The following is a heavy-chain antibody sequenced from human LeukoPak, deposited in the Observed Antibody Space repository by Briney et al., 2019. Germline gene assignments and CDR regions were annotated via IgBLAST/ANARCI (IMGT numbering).Heavy chain of an antibody. CDR1: GFNFNKYD. CDR2: ISGSGGST. D-gene: IGHD1-26*01. V-gene: IGHV3-23*01. CDR3: AKDPTPGVGRYFDY. Sequence: GGSLRLACAAYGFNFNKYDMTWARQAPGEGLEWVSAISGSGGSTYYADSVTGRFTISRDNSKNTLYLQMNSLRAEDTAVYYCAKDPTPGVGRYFDYWGQGTLVTASS. J-gene: IGHJ4*02.